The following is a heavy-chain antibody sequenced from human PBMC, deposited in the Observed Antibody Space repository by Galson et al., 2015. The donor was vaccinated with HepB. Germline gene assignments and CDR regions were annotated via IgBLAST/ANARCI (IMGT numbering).Heavy chain of an antibody. CDR3: ARAYISSSDDAFDI. CDR1: GSTFSHYA. CDR2: ISSDGTNK. Sequence: SLRLSCAASGSTFSHYAMHWVRQAPGKGLEWMAFISSDGTNKHYADSVKGRFTISRDNSKNTLFLQMNSLRAGDTAVYYCARAYISSSDDAFDIWGQGTMVTVSS. V-gene: IGHV3-30-3*01. J-gene: IGHJ3*02. D-gene: IGHD4-11*01.